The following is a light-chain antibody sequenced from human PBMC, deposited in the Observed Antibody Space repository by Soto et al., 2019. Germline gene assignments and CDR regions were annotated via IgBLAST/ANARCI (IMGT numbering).Light chain of an antibody. V-gene: IGKV1-5*01. CDR1: QNMINW. CDR3: QQYRSFPYT. J-gene: IGKJ2*01. CDR2: DGS. Sequence: DIQMTQSPSTLSASVGDRVTITCRASQNMINWLAWYQQKPARAPNLLIYDGSTLASGVQSRFSGSVSRTEFTLTISGLQHDDSATYYCQQYRSFPYTFGQGTKLEIK.